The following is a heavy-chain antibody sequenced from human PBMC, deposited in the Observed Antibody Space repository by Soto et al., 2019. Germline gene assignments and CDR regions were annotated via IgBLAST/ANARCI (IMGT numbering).Heavy chain of an antibody. D-gene: IGHD3-9*01. Sequence: SETLSLTCAVYGGSFSGYYWSWIRQPPGKGLEWIGEINHSGSTNYNPSLKSRVTISVDTSKNQFSLKLSSVTAADTAVYYCARHRVLRYFDWLSWFDPWGQGTLVT. CDR1: GGSFSGYY. CDR2: INHSGST. V-gene: IGHV4-34*01. J-gene: IGHJ5*02. CDR3: ARHRVLRYFDWLSWFDP.